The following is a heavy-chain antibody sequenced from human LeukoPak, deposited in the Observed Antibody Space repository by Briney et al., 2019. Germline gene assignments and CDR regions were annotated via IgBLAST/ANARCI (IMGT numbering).Heavy chain of an antibody. Sequence: TGGSLRLSCAASGFTFSGSAMHWVRQASGKGLEWVGCIRSKANNYATAYAASVKGRFTISRDDSKNTAYLQVNSLKTEDTAVYYCTRSSDYYDSTGYYRYNWFGPWGQGTLVTVSS. CDR3: TRSSDYYDSTGYYRYNWFGP. CDR1: GFTFSGSA. D-gene: IGHD3-22*01. CDR2: IRSKANNYAT. J-gene: IGHJ5*02. V-gene: IGHV3-73*01.